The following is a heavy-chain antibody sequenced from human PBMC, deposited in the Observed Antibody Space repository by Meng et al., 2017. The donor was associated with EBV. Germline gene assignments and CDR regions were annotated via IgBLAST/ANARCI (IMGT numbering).Heavy chain of an antibody. V-gene: IGHV4-30-4*08. D-gene: IGHD2-21*01. CDR2: IHYSGST. Sequence: QVQVVESGPGLLKPSETLSLSCTVAGDSISDYYWSWIRQPPGKGLEWIGYIHYSGSTYYNPSLKSRITISVDMSRNQFSLRLTSVTSADMAVYYCARVNSDCGGVMCYKGWFDPWGQGTLVTVSS. J-gene: IGHJ5*02. CDR1: GDSISDYY. CDR3: ARVNSDCGGVMCYKGWFDP.